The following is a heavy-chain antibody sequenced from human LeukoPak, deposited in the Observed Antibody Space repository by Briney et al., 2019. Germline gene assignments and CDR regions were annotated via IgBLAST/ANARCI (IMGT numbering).Heavy chain of an antibody. J-gene: IGHJ5*02. CDR2: FDPEDGET. CDR1: GYTLTELS. CDR3: ATGGRVATIFFP. V-gene: IGHV1-24*01. D-gene: IGHD5-12*01. Sequence: ASVKVSCTVSGYTLTELSMHWVRQAPGKGLEWMGGFDPEDGETIYAQKFQGRVTMTEDTSTDTAYMELSSLRSEDTAVYYCATGGRVATIFFPWGQGTLVTVSS.